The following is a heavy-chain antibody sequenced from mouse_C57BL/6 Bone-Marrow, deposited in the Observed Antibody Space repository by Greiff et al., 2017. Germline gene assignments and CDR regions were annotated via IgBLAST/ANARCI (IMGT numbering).Heavy chain of an antibody. CDR3: ARRATMVTTEAMDY. CDR1: GFTFSDYG. CDR2: ISSGSSTI. J-gene: IGHJ4*01. V-gene: IGHV5-17*01. Sequence: EVQLVESGGGLVKPGGSLKLSCAASGFTFSDYGMHWVRQAPEKGLEWVAYISSGSSTIYYADTVKGRFTSSRDNAKNTLFLQMTSLRSEDTAMYYCARRATMVTTEAMDYWGQGTSVTVSS. D-gene: IGHD2-2*01.